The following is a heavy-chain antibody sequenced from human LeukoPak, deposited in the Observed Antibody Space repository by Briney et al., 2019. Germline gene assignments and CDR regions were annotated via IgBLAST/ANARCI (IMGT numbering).Heavy chain of an antibody. Sequence: LRLSCAASGFTFDDHTMHWVRQAPGKGLEWVSGINSKSTTIGYADSVKGRFTISRDSAKKSLYLHMNRLRPEDTALYFCANSFSVAGMNYALDVWGQGTTVTVAS. CDR1: GFTFDDHT. V-gene: IGHV3-9*01. CDR3: ANSFSVAGMNYALDV. CDR2: INSKSTTI. D-gene: IGHD6-19*01. J-gene: IGHJ6*02.